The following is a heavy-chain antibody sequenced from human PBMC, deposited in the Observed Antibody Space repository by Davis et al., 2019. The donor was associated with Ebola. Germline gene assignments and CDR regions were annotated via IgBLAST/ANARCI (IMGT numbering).Heavy chain of an antibody. J-gene: IGHJ3*02. CDR3: AKDLPGITMIVVVTPWPGAFDI. CDR2: ISGSGGST. V-gene: IGHV3-23*01. Sequence: PGGSLRLSCAASGFTFSSYAMSWVRQAPGKGLEWVSAISGSGGSTYYADSVKGRFTISRDNSKNTLYLQMNSLRAEDTAVYYCAKDLPGITMIVVVTPWPGAFDIWGQGTMVTVSS. D-gene: IGHD3-22*01. CDR1: GFTFSSYA.